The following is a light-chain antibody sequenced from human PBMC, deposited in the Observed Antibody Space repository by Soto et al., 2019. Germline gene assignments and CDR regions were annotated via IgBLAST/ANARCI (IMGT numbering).Light chain of an antibody. Sequence: QSVLTQPPSASGTPGQRVTISCSGRSANIGNNYVCWYQQLPGTAPKLLIYRNYLRPSGVPDRFSASKSATSASLAISGLRSDDEADYYCGAWDDSLSGGVFSGGTQLTVL. CDR3: GAWDDSLSGGV. V-gene: IGLV1-47*01. CDR2: RNY. J-gene: IGLJ3*02. CDR1: SANIGNNY.